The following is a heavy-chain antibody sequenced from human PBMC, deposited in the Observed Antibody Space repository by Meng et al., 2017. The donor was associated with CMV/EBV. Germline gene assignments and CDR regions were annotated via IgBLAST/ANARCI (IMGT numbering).Heavy chain of an antibody. CDR3: AKDSGTAMAWFDP. D-gene: IGHD5-18*01. CDR2: ISGSGGST. V-gene: IGHV3-23*01. CDR1: GFTFRRYA. J-gene: IGHJ5*02. Sequence: AAGFTFRRYAMSWVRQGPGKGLEWGSAISGSGGSTYYADSVKGRFTISRDNSKNTLYLQMNSLRAEDTAVYYCAKDSGTAMAWFDPWGQGTLVTVSS.